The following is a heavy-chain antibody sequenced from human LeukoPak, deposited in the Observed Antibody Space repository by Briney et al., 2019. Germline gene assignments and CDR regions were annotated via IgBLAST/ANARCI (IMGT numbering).Heavy chain of an antibody. CDR1: GFTFSSYG. D-gene: IGHD3-22*01. Sequence: RGSLRLSCAASGFTFSSYGMHWVRQAPGKGLEWVAFIRYDGSNKYYADSVKGRFTISRDNSKNTLYLQMSSLRAEDTAVYYCANPKGYYDSSALIGGYWGQGTLVTVSS. CDR2: IRYDGSNK. J-gene: IGHJ4*02. V-gene: IGHV3-30*02. CDR3: ANPKGYYDSSALIGGY.